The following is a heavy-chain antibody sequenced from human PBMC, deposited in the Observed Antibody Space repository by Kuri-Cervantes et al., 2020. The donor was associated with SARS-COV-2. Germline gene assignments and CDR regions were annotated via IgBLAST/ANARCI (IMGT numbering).Heavy chain of an antibody. CDR2: INPNSGGT. Sequence: ASVKVSCKASGYTFTGYYMHWVRQAPGQGLEWMGWINPNSGGTNYAQKFQGRVTMTRDTSISTAYVELSRLRSDDTAVYYCARDGRYGETGGSKAAFDIWGQGTMVTVSS. CDR1: GYTFTGYY. D-gene: IGHD4-17*01. V-gene: IGHV1-2*02. CDR3: ARDGRYGETGGSKAAFDI. J-gene: IGHJ3*02.